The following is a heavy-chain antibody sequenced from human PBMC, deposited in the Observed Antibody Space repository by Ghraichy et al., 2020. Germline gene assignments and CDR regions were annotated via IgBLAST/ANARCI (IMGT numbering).Heavy chain of an antibody. CDR3: AKDGVPRYCGTYYDIDY. CDR1: GFTFSSYA. CDR2: ISSSGDNT. D-gene: IGHD1-26*01. V-gene: IGHV3-23*01. Sequence: GGSLRLSCAVSGFTFSSYAMTWVRQAPGKGLEWVSGISSSGDNTYYGDSVKGRFTISRDNSKNTLYLQMNSLRAEDTAVYYCAKDGVPRYCGTYYDIDYWGQGTLVSVSS. J-gene: IGHJ4*02.